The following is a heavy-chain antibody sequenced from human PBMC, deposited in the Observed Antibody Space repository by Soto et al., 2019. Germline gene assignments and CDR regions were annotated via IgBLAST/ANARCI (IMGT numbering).Heavy chain of an antibody. V-gene: IGHV2-5*02. CDR3: AHAYGGTSWPNDAFDV. J-gene: IGHJ3*01. CDR1: GFSLSADGVG. CDR2: IYWDDDQ. D-gene: IGHD2-2*01. Sequence: QITLKESGTTLVKPTQTLTLTCTFSGFSLSADGVGVGWIRQPPGKALEWLALIYWDDDQRYSPSLKTTLTITKDTSKNQVVLTMTNMDPVDTATYYCAHAYGGTSWPNDAFDVWGQGTVVTVSS.